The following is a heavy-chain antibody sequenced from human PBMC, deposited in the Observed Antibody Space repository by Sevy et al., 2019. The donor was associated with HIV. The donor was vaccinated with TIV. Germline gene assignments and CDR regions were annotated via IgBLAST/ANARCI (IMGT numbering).Heavy chain of an antibody. Sequence: ASVKVSCKASGGTFSSYAISWVRQAPGQGLEWMGGIIPIFGTENYPQKFQGRVTITADESTSTAYMELSSLRSEDTAVYYCARAWGITMVRGVIIRDYYYGMDAWGQGTTVTVSS. J-gene: IGHJ6*02. CDR1: GGTFSSYA. V-gene: IGHV1-69*13. D-gene: IGHD3-10*01. CDR3: ARAWGITMVRGVIIRDYYYGMDA. CDR2: IIPIFGTE.